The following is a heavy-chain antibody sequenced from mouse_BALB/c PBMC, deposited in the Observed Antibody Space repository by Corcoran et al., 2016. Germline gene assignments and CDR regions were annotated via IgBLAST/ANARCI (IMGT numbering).Heavy chain of an antibody. Sequence: QIQLVQSGPELKKPGETVKISCKASGYTFTNYGMNWVKQAPGKGLKWMGWIDTYTGEPTYDDDFKGRFAFSLETSASTAYLQINNLKNEDTATYFCARSLQDAYWGQGTLVTVFA. D-gene: IGHD2-10*01. V-gene: IGHV9-3-1*01. CDR3: ARSLQDAY. CDR2: IDTYTGEP. CDR1: GYTFTNYG. J-gene: IGHJ3*01.